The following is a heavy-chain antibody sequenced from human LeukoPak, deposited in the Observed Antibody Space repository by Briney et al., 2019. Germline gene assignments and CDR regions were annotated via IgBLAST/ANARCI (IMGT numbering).Heavy chain of an antibody. J-gene: IGHJ4*02. D-gene: IGHD1-1*01. CDR1: GGSISSSSYY. CDR2: MYSSGST. V-gene: IGHV4-39*01. Sequence: SETLSLTCTVSGGSISSSSYYWGWIRQPPGKGLEWIGSMYSSGSTYYNPSLKSRVTISVDTSKNQFSLKLSSVTAADTALYYCSRQGTLAIDYWGQGTLVTVSS. CDR3: SRQGTLAIDY.